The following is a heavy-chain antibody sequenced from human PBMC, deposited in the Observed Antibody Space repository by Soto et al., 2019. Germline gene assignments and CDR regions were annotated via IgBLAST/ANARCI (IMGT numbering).Heavy chain of an antibody. J-gene: IGHJ6*02. Sequence: EVQLVESGGGLVKPGGSLRLSCAASGFTFSSYSMNWVRQAPGKGLEWVSSISSSSSYIYYADSVKGRFTISRDNAKNSLYLQMNSLRAEDTAVYYCARAEYYYDSSGYNPPRYYGMDVWGQGTTVTVSS. CDR2: ISSSSSYI. D-gene: IGHD3-22*01. V-gene: IGHV3-21*01. CDR3: ARAEYYYDSSGYNPPRYYGMDV. CDR1: GFTFSSYS.